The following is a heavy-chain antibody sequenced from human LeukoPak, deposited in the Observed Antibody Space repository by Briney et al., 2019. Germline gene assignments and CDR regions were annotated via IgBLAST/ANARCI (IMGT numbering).Heavy chain of an antibody. J-gene: IGHJ3*01. Sequence: ASVKVSCKASGYTFTNYGISWVRQAPGHGLGWMGWISAFNGNTQYAQNLQGRVSMTTDTSTTTAYMELRSLKSDDTAVYYCAREVLNYGDSENDAFDLWGQGTMVTVSS. CDR3: AREVLNYGDSENDAFDL. CDR2: ISAFNGNT. V-gene: IGHV1-18*01. CDR1: GYTFTNYG. D-gene: IGHD4-17*01.